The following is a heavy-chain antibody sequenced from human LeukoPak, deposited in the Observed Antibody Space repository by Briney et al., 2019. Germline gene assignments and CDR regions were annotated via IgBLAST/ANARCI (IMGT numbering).Heavy chain of an antibody. J-gene: IGHJ4*02. V-gene: IGHV1-69*13. Sequence: GASVKVSCKASGGTFSSYAISWVRQAPGQGLEWMGGLIPIFGTPNYAQKLQGRVTITADESTNTAYMELSSLRSEDTAVYYCARDGYYEFWIGYYTLWGQGTLVTVSS. CDR2: LIPIFGTP. CDR3: ARDGYYEFWIGYYTL. D-gene: IGHD3-3*01. CDR1: GGTFSSYA.